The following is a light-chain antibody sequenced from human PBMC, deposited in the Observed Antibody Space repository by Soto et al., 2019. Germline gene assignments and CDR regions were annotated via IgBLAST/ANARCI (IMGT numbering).Light chain of an antibody. Sequence: EIVMTQSPATLSVTPGERVTLSCRASQSVRSYLAWYQQKPGQAPRLLIYDASNRATGIPSRFSGSGSGTDFTLTISSLEPEDFAVYYCQQRSNWPSITFGQGTRLEIK. J-gene: IGKJ5*01. V-gene: IGKV3-11*01. CDR3: QQRSNWPSIT. CDR1: QSVRSY. CDR2: DAS.